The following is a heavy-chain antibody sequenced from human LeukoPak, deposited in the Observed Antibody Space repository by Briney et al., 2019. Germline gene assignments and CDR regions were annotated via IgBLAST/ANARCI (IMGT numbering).Heavy chain of an antibody. J-gene: IGHJ2*01. CDR1: GGSFSGYY. CDR3: ARSVGYCSSTSCP. CDR2: INHSGST. D-gene: IGHD2-2*01. Sequence: SETLSLTCAVYGGSFSGYYGSWIRQPPGKGLEWIGEINHSGSTNYNPSLKSRVTISVDTSKNQFSLKLSSVTAADTAVYYCARSVGYCSSTSCPWGRGTLVTVSS. V-gene: IGHV4-34*01.